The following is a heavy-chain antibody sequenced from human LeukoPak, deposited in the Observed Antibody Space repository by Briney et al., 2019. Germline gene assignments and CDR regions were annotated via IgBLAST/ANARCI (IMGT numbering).Heavy chain of an antibody. J-gene: IGHJ4*02. D-gene: IGHD2-15*01. CDR2: SSGSGGST. V-gene: IGHV3-23*01. CDR3: AKQVVVVAATGLLDY. CDR1: GFTFSSYA. Sequence: GESLRLSCAASGFTFSSYAMSWVRQAPRKGLEWVSASSGSGGSTYYADSVKGRFTISRDNSKDTLYLQMNSLRAEDTAVYYCAKQVVVVAATGLLDYWGQGTLVTVSS.